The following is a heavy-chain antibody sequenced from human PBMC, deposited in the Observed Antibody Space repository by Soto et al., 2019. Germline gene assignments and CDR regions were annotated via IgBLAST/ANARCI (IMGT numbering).Heavy chain of an antibody. D-gene: IGHD2-15*01. V-gene: IGHV3-30-3*01. CDR2: ISYDGSNK. CDR3: ARAGGLLLDY. Sequence: VQLVESWGGVVQPGRSLRLSCAASGFTFSSYAMHWVRQAPGKGLEWVAVISYDGSNKYYADSVKGRFTISRDISKNTLYLQMNSLRAEDTAVYYCARAGGLLLDYWGQGTLVTVSS. CDR1: GFTFSSYA. J-gene: IGHJ4*02.